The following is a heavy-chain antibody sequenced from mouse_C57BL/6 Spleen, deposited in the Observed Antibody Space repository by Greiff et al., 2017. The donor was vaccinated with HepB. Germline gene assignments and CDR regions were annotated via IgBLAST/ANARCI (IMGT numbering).Heavy chain of an antibody. CDR3: ASYSGNRYFDV. V-gene: IGHV1-64*01. D-gene: IGHD2-1*01. J-gene: IGHJ1*03. Sequence: VQLQQPGAELVKPGASVKLSCKASGYTFTSYWMHWVKQRPGQGLEWIGMIHPNSGSTNYNEKFKSKATLTVDKSSSPAYMQLSSLTSEDSAVYYCASYSGNRYFDVWGTGTTFTVSS. CDR2: IHPNSGST. CDR1: GYTFTSYW.